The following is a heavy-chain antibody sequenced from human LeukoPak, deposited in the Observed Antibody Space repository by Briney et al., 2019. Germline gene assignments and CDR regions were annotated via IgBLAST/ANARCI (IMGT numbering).Heavy chain of an antibody. Sequence: PGGSLRLSCAASGFTFSSYWMSWVRQAPGKGLEWVANIKQDGSEKYYVDSVKGRFTISRDNAKNSPYLQMNSLRAEDTAVYYCAREEHYDFWSGYYYYYGMDVWGQGTTVTVSS. CDR1: GFTFSSYW. J-gene: IGHJ6*02. V-gene: IGHV3-7*01. CDR2: IKQDGSEK. D-gene: IGHD3-3*01. CDR3: AREEHYDFWSGYYYYYGMDV.